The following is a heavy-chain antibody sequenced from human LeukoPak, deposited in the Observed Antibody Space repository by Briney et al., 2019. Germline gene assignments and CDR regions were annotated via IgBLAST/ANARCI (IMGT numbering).Heavy chain of an antibody. Sequence: SETLSLTCTVSGASISGTAYYWGWVRQPPRKGLEWIGNIYYSGSTYYNASLQSRVTISIDTSKNQFSLKLSSVTAADTAVYYCARSYYYGSGNAVDYWGQGTLVTVSS. D-gene: IGHD3-10*01. J-gene: IGHJ4*02. CDR2: IYYSGST. CDR3: ARSYYYGSGNAVDY. CDR1: GASISGTAYY. V-gene: IGHV4-39*07.